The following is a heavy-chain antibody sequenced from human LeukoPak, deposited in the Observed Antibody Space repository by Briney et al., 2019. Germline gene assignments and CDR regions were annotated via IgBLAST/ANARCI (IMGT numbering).Heavy chain of an antibody. CDR2: IYYSGST. D-gene: IGHD6-13*01. Sequence: SETLSLTCAVYGGSFSGYYWGWLRQPPGKGLEWIGSIYYSGSTYYNPSLESRVTISVDTSKNQFSLKLSSVTAADTAVYYCARVTEGIAGYWGQGTLVTVSS. V-gene: IGHV4-34*01. J-gene: IGHJ4*02. CDR1: GGSFSGYY. CDR3: ARVTEGIAGY.